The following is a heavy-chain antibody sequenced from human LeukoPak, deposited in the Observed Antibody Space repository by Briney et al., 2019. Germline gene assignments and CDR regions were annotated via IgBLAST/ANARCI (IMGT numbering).Heavy chain of an antibody. CDR3: ARDNRGYGMDV. V-gene: IGHV3-48*04. CDR1: GFTVSSNY. J-gene: IGHJ6*02. Sequence: GGSLRLSCAASGFTVSSNYMFWVRQAPGKGLEWVSYISPTSSTIYYADSVKGRFTISRDNAKNSLYLQMNSLRAEDTAVHYCARDNRGYGMDVWGQGTTVTVSS. D-gene: IGHD3-10*01. CDR2: ISPTSSTI.